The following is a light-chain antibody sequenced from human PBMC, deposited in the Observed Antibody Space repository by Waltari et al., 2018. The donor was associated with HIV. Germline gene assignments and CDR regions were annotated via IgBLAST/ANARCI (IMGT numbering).Light chain of an antibody. Sequence: QSVLTQPPSVSGAPGQRVTITCTVSSSNIGAGYDVHWYQQLPGTAPRVLIYGNSNRPSGVPDRFSGSKSGTSASLAITGLQAEDEADYYCQSYDTSLSGSGVFGGGTKLTVL. CDR1: SSNIGAGYD. CDR2: GNS. V-gene: IGLV1-40*01. CDR3: QSYDTSLSGSGV. J-gene: IGLJ2*01.